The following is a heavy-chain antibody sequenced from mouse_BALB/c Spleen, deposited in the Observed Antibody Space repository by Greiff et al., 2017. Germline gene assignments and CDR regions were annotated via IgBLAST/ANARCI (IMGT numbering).Heavy chain of an antibody. Sequence: VQLQQSGPSLVKPSQTLSLTCSVTGDSITCGYWNWIRKFPGNKLEYMGYISYSGSTYYNPSLKSRISITRDTSKNQYYLQLNSVTTEDTATYYCAKGQLGYWYCDVWGAGTTVTDSS. V-gene: IGHV3-8*02. CDR3: AKGQLGYWYCDV. CDR1: GDSITCGY. J-gene: IGHJ1*01. CDR2: ISYSGST.